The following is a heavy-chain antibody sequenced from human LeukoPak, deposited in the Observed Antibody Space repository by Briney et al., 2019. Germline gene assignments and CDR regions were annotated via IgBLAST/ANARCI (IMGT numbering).Heavy chain of an antibody. CDR1: GYTFTSYG. CDR3: AKDGVRRDYYYGTDV. D-gene: IGHD2-8*01. Sequence: ASVKVSCKASGYTFTSYGISWVRQAPGQGLEWMGWISAYNGNTNYAQKLQGRVTMTTDTSTSTAYMELRSLRSDDTALYYCAKDGVRRDYYYGTDVWGQGTTVTVSS. CDR2: ISAYNGNT. J-gene: IGHJ6*02. V-gene: IGHV1-18*01.